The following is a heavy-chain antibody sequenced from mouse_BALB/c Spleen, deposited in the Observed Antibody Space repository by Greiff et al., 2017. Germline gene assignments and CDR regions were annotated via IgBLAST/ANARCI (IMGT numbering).Heavy chain of an antibody. D-gene: IGHD1-1*01. CDR1: GFTFSSYA. Sequence: EVHLVESGGGLVKPGGSLKLSCAASGFTFSSYAMSWVRQTPEKRLEWVASISSGGSTYYPDSVKGRFTISRDNARNILYLQMSSLRSEDTAMYYCARAITTVVAEAMDYWGQGTSVTVSS. J-gene: IGHJ4*01. CDR2: ISSGGST. V-gene: IGHV5-6-5*01. CDR3: ARAITTVVAEAMDY.